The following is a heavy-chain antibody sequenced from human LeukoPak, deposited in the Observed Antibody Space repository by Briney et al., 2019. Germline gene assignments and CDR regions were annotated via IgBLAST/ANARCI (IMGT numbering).Heavy chain of an antibody. V-gene: IGHV4-34*01. Sequence: SETLSLTCAVYGGSFSGYYWSWIRQPPGKGLEWIGEINHSGSTNYNPSLKSRVTISVDTSKNQFSLKLSSVTAADTAVYYCARGWYYYYGMDAWGQGTTVTVSS. J-gene: IGHJ6*02. CDR2: INHSGST. CDR1: GGSFSGYY. CDR3: ARGWYYYYGMDA.